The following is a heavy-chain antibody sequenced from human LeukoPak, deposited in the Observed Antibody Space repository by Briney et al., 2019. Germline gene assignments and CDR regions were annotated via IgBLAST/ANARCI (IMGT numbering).Heavy chain of an antibody. CDR2: ITSSSSHI. D-gene: IGHD6-6*01. V-gene: IGHV3-21*01. CDR3: ASSRASRPDWFDP. J-gene: IGHJ5*02. Sequence: PGGSLRLSCAASGFTFSSYSMNWVRQAPGKGLEWVSSITSSSSHIFYADSVMGRFTISRDNAKKSLYLQMNSLRAEDTAVHYCASSRASRPDWFDPWGQGTLVTVSS. CDR1: GFTFSSYS.